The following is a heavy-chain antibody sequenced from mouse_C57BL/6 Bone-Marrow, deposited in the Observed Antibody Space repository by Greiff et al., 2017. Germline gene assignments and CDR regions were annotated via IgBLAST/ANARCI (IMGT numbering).Heavy chain of an antibody. V-gene: IGHV3-6*01. D-gene: IGHD2-4*01. CDR2: ISYDGSN. Sequence: EVHLVESGPGLGKPSQSLSLTCSVTGYSITSGYYWNWIRQFPGNKLEWMGYISYDGSNNYNPSLKNRILITRDTSKNQFFLKLNTVTTEDTATYYCARDQDDYDGAYWGQGTLVTVSA. CDR1: GYSITSGYY. J-gene: IGHJ3*01. CDR3: ARDQDDYDGAY.